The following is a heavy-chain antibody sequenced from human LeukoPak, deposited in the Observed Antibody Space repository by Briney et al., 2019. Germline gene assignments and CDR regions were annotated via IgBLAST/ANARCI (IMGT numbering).Heavy chain of an antibody. CDR3: ARRSKNSDIFDY. CDR1: DGSISSYS. D-gene: IGHD1-7*01. V-gene: IGHV4-59*08. CDR2: IYYSGST. Sequence: SETLSLTCTVSDGSISSYSWTWIRQPPGKGLEWIGNIYYSGSTNYNPPLKSRVTISLDTSKNQLSLKLSSVTAADTALYYCARRSKNSDIFDYWGQGILVTVSS. J-gene: IGHJ4*02.